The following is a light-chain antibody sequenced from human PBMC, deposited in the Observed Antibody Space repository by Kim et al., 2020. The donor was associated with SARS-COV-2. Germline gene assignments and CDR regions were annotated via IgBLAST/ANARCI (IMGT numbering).Light chain of an antibody. CDR3: QSADSSGTSWV. CDR1: ALPKKY. CDR2: KDS. V-gene: IGLV3-25*03. Sequence: SYELTQPPSVSVSPGQTARITCSGDALPKKYAYWYQQKPGQAPVLVTHKDSERPSGIPERFSGSRSGTTVTLTISGVQAEDEAAYYCQSADSSGTSWVFGGGTQLTVL. J-gene: IGLJ3*02.